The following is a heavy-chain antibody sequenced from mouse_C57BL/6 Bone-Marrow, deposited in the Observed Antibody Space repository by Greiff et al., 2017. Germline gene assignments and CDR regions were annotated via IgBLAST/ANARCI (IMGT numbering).Heavy chain of an antibody. CDR2: ISYDGSN. Sequence: DVKLVESGPGLVKPSQSLSLTCSVTGYSITSGYYWNWIRQFPGNKLEWMGYISYDGSNNYNPSLKNRISFTRDTSKNQFFLKLNSVTTEDTATYYCARDWFAYWGQGTLVTVSA. CDR1: GYSITSGYY. J-gene: IGHJ3*01. V-gene: IGHV3-6*01. CDR3: ARDWFAY.